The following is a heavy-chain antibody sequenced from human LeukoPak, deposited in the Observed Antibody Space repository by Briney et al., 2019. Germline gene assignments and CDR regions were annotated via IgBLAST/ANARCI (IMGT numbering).Heavy chain of an antibody. V-gene: IGHV4-34*01. CDR3: ARIRGKTGTTYFDY. J-gene: IGHJ4*02. CDR1: GGSFSGYY. Sequence: SETLSLTCAVYGGSFSGYYWSWIRQPPGKGLEWIGEINHSGSTNYNPSLKSRLTILVDTSKNQFSLKVNSVTARDRAVYFCARIRGKTGTTYFDYWCQGTLVTVSS. CDR2: INHSGST. D-gene: IGHD1-1*01.